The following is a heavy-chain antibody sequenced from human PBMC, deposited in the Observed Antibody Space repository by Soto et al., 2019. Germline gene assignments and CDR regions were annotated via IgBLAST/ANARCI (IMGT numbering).Heavy chain of an antibody. V-gene: IGHV1-69*01. Sequence: QVQLVQSGAEVKKPGSSVKVSCKASGGTFSSYAISWVRQAPGQGLEWVGGIIPIFGTANYAQKFQGRVTITADESTSTAYMELSSVRSEDTAVYYCARDGRFGGRYYYYGMDVWGQGTTVTVSS. CDR2: IIPIFGTA. CDR1: GGTFSSYA. J-gene: IGHJ6*02. CDR3: ARDGRFGGRYYYYGMDV. D-gene: IGHD3-10*01.